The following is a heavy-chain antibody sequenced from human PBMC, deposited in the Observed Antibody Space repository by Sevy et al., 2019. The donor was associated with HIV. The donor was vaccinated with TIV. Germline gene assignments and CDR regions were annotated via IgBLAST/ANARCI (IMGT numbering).Heavy chain of an antibody. V-gene: IGHV1-2*02. CDR2: INPNSGGT. D-gene: IGHD5-12*01. CDR1: GYTFPGYP. J-gene: IGHJ4*02. Sequence: ASVKVSCKASGYTFPGYPLHWVRQAPGQGLEWMGWINPNSGGTNYAQKFQGRVTMTRDTSINTVYMELSRLRSDDTAVFYCAHSGYDDEEIFYFDYWGQGTLVTVSS. CDR3: AHSGYDDEEIFYFDY.